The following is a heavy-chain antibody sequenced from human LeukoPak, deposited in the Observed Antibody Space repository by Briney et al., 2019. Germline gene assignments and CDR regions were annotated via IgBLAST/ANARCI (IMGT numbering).Heavy chain of an antibody. V-gene: IGHV3-9*01. CDR2: ISWNSGSI. D-gene: IGHD1-26*01. CDR3: AKVYSPSRIVGATHGAFDI. CDR1: GFTFDDYA. Sequence: GGSLRLSCAASGFTFDDYAMPWVRKAPGKGLEWFSGISWNSGSIGYADSVKGRFTISRDNAKNSLYLQMNSLRAEDTALYYCAKVYSPSRIVGATHGAFDIWGQGTMVTVSS. J-gene: IGHJ3*02.